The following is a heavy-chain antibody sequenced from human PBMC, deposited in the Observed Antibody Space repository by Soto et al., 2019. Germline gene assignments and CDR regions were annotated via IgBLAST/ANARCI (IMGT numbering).Heavy chain of an antibody. Sequence: GGSLRLSCAASGFTFSSYAMHWVRQAPGKGLEWVAVISYDGSNKYYADSVKGRFTISRDNSKNTLYLQMNSLRAEDTAVYYCARDYDIVVVPADLYGMDVWGQGTTVTVSS. CDR3: ARDYDIVVVPADLYGMDV. J-gene: IGHJ6*02. CDR2: ISYDGSNK. D-gene: IGHD2-2*01. CDR1: GFTFSSYA. V-gene: IGHV3-30-3*01.